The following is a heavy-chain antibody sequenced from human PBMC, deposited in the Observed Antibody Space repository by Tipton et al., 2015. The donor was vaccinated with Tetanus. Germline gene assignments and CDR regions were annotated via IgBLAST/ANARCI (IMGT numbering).Heavy chain of an antibody. V-gene: IGHV1-69*06. CDR2: IIPIFDTT. CDR3: TTPARYCSGCSCYLALDY. D-gene: IGHD2-15*01. CDR1: GGTFSTYG. Sequence: QSGAEVKKPGSTVKVSCKASGGTFSTYGISWVRQAPGQGLEWMGGIIPIFDTTNYAQKFQGRVTITADKSTSTAYMELSSLRSDGTVVYYCTTPARYCSGCSCYLALDYWGQGTLVTVSS. J-gene: IGHJ4*02.